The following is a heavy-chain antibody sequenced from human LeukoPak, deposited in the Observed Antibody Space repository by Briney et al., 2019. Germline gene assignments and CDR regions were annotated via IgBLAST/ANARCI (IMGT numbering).Heavy chain of an antibody. J-gene: IGHJ5*02. D-gene: IGHD6-19*01. CDR3: AKDHFSGWYRWFDP. V-gene: IGHV3-23*01. Sequence: GGSLRLSCAASGFTFSDYGMTWARQVPGKGLEWVSSLTGSGRSPYYADSVKGRFTISRDNSKNTLYLQMNSLRAEDTAVYYCAKDHFSGWYRWFDPWGQGTLVTVSS. CDR1: GFTFSDYG. CDR2: LTGSGRSP.